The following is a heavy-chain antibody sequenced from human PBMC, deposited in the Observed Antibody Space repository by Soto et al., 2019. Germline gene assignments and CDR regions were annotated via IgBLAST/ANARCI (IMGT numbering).Heavy chain of an antibody. CDR2: IYHTGST. CDR1: GGSIDSSNW. D-gene: IGHD3-10*01. J-gene: IGHJ4*02. Sequence: SETLSLTCAVSGGSIDSSNWWSWVRQPPGKGLEWIGEIYHTGSTNYKPSLKSRVTISVDKSKNQFSLKLNSVTAADTAVYYCARGPSRGLPDYWGQGTLVTVSS. V-gene: IGHV4-4*02. CDR3: ARGPSRGLPDY.